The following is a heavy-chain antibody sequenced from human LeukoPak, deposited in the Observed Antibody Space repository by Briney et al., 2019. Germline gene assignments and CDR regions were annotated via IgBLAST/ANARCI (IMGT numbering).Heavy chain of an antibody. D-gene: IGHD4-23*01. Sequence: SQTLSLTCTVSGGSISSYYWSWIRQPPGKGLEWIGYIYYSGSTNYNPSLKSRVTISVDTSKNQFSLKLSSVTAADTAMYYCARLTTVVTPYAFDIWGQGTMVTVSS. CDR3: ARLTTVVTPYAFDI. V-gene: IGHV4-59*08. CDR2: IYYSGST. J-gene: IGHJ3*02. CDR1: GGSISSYY.